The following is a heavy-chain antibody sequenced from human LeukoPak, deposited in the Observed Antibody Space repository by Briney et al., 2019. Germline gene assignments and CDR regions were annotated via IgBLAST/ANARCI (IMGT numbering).Heavy chain of an antibody. D-gene: IGHD6-13*01. CDR2: ISASNGNT. CDR3: ARGIAAAGLDALDI. J-gene: IGHJ3*02. CDR1: GYTFTSYY. V-gene: IGHV1-18*04. Sequence: GASVKVSCKASGYTFTSYYMHWVRQGPGQGLEWMGRISASNGNTDYAQKLQGRVTMTTDTSTSTAYMELRSLRSDDSAVYYCARGIAAAGLDALDIWGQGTMVTVSS.